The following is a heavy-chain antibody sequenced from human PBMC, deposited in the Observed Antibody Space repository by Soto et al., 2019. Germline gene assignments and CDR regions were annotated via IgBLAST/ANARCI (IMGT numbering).Heavy chain of an antibody. J-gene: IGHJ5*02. CDR1: GDSVSSNSAA. Sequence: SQTLSLTCAIPGDSVSSNSAAWIWIRQSPSSGLEWLGRTYYRSKWYIDYALSVKSRITLNPDTSKNQFSLQVNSVTPQDTAVYYCARGNHNNWFDPWGQGTLVTVSS. CDR3: ARGNHNNWFDP. CDR2: TYYRSKWYI. V-gene: IGHV6-1*01.